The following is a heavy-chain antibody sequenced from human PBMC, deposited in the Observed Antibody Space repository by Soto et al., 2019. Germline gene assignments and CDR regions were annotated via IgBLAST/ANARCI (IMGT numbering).Heavy chain of an antibody. V-gene: IGHV4-59*01. Sequence: SETLSLTCTVSGGSISSYYWSWIRQPPGKGLEWIGYIYYSGSTNYNPSLKSRVTISVDTSKNQFSLKLSSVTAADTAVYYCASLGYRSGWLFDYWGQGTLVTVSS. CDR3: ASLGYRSGWLFDY. CDR2: IYYSGST. CDR1: GGSISSYY. D-gene: IGHD6-19*01. J-gene: IGHJ4*02.